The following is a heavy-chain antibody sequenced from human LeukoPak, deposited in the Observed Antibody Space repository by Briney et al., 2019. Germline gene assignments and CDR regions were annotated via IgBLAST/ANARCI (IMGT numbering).Heavy chain of an antibody. CDR3: ARGGNNWSSLHS. CDR2: IHPNSGDT. V-gene: IGHV1-2*06. Sequence: ASVKVSCKASGYTSAGYPIHWVRQVHGQGLEWIGRIHPNSGDTYYAQKFQGRVTMTRDTSINTAYMDLSRLTSHDTAVFYCARGGNNWSSLHSWGQGTLVTVSS. CDR1: GYTSAGYP. D-gene: IGHD1-1*01. J-gene: IGHJ4*02.